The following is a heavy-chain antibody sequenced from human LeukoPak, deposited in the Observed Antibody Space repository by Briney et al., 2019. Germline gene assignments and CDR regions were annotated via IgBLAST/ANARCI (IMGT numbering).Heavy chain of an antibody. CDR2: IYTGGRT. V-gene: IGHV3-66*01. CDR1: GFTVSSNY. CDR3: ARESNSGYYLSY. J-gene: IGHJ4*02. Sequence: PGGSLRLSCAASGFTVSSNYISWVRQAPGKGLEWVSVIYTGGRTYYADSVKGRFTISRGNSKNTVYLQMNSLRAEDTAVYYCARESNSGYYLSYWGQGTLVTVSS. D-gene: IGHD3-22*01.